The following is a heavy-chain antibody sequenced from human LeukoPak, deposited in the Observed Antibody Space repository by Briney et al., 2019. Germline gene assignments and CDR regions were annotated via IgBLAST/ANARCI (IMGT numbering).Heavy chain of an antibody. V-gene: IGHV3-21*01. J-gene: IGHJ4*02. CDR2: ISSSSSYI. CDR1: GFTFSSYS. Sequence: GGSLRLSCAASGFTFSSYSMNWVRQAPGKGLEWVSSISSSSSYIYYADSVKGRFTISRDNAKNSLYLQMNSLRAEDTAVYYCARVPLGYYYDSSGGIDYWGQGTLVTVSS. CDR3: ARVPLGYYYDSSGGIDY. D-gene: IGHD3-22*01.